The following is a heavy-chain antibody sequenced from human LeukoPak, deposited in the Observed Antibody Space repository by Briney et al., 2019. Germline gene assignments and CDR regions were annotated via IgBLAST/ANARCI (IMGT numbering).Heavy chain of an antibody. D-gene: IGHD4-23*01. J-gene: IGHJ6*03. CDR1: GFTFSSYW. Sequence: GGSLRLSCAASGFTFSSYWMHWVRQAPGKGRVWVSRINSDGSSTSYADSVKGRLTISRDNAKNTLYLQMTSLRAEDTAFYYCAREVATQDYYYCMDVWGKGTTVTVSS. CDR2: INSDGSST. V-gene: IGHV3-74*01. CDR3: AREVATQDYYYCMDV.